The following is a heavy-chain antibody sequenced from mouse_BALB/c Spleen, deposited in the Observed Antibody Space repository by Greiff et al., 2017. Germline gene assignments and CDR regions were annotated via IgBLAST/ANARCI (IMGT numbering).Heavy chain of an antibody. J-gene: IGHJ4*01. V-gene: IGHV14-3*02. CDR1: GFNIKDTY. CDR2: IDPANGNT. D-gene: IGHD2-1*01. CDR3: ARLGLYGNQGAMDY. Sequence: VQLQQSGAELVKPGASVKLSCTASGFNIKDTYMPWVKQRPEQGLEWIGRIDPANGNTKYDPKFQGKATITADTSSNPAYLQLSSLTSEDTAVYYGARLGLYGNQGAMDYWGQGTSVTVSS.